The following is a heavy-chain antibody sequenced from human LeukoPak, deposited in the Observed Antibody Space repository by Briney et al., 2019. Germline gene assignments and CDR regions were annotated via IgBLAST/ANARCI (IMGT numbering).Heavy chain of an antibody. CDR3: ARGFSGSYLY. Sequence: SETLSLTCAVYGGSFSGYYWSWIRQPPGKGLEWIGEINHSGSTNYNPSLKSRVTISVDTSKNQFSLKLSSVTAADTAVYYCARGFSGSYLYWGQGTLVTVSS. D-gene: IGHD1-26*01. J-gene: IGHJ4*02. V-gene: IGHV4-34*01. CDR1: GGSFSGYY. CDR2: INHSGST.